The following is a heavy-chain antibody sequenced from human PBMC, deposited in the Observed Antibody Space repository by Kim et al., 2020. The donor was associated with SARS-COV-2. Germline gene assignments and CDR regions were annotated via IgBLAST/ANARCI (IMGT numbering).Heavy chain of an antibody. CDR1: GFTFSSYG. CDR2: ISYDGSNK. CDR3: AKDAGGVTMIVGGY. D-gene: IGHD3-22*01. Sequence: GGSLRLSCAASGFTFSSYGMHWVRQAPGKGLEWVAVISYDGSNKYYADSVKGRFTISRDNSKNTLYLQMNSLRAEDPAGYYCAKDAGGVTMIVGGYWGQG. J-gene: IGHJ4*02. V-gene: IGHV3-30*18.